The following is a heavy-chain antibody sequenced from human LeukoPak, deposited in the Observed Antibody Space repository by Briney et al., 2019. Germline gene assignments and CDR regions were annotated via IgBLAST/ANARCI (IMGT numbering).Heavy chain of an antibody. Sequence: SETLSLTCAVYGGSFSGYYWSWIRQVPGKGLEWLGEINQSGRTNYNPSLKSRVTISVDPSKNQISLNLSFVTATDTAVYYCARGWFGFWHNSYLDDNAFDVWGPGTMVTVSS. D-gene: IGHD3-10*01. CDR2: INQSGRT. CDR3: ARGWFGFWHNSYLDDNAFDV. V-gene: IGHV4-34*01. J-gene: IGHJ3*01. CDR1: GGSFSGYY.